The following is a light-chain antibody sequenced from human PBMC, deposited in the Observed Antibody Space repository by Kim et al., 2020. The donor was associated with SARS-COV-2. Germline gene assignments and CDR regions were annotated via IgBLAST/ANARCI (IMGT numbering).Light chain of an antibody. CDR1: SSDIGIYNL. Sequence: GQSSTISCTGTSSDIGIYNLVSWYQQHPGKAPKLMIYAVTKRPSGVPDRFSGSKSGNTASLTVSGLQAEDEADYYCCSYAGNYLVVFGGGTKVTVL. J-gene: IGLJ2*01. CDR2: AVT. CDR3: CSYAGNYLVV. V-gene: IGLV2-11*03.